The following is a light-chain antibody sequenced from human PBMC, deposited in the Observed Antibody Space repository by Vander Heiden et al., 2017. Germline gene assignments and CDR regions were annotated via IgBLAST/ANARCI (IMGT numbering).Light chain of an antibody. CDR3: AAWDDSLSGWV. Sequence: QSVRTQPHSPAGTPGQRVTISCSGGSSHIGSDQVSCYQQLPGTAPKLLIYSNNPRPSGVPDRFSGSKSGTSASLAISGLRSEDEADYHCAAWDDSLSGWVFGGGTKLTVL. V-gene: IGLV1-47*02. CDR1: SSHIGSDQ. CDR2: SNN. J-gene: IGLJ3*02.